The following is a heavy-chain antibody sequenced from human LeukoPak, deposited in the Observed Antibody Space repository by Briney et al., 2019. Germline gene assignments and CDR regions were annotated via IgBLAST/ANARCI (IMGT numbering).Heavy chain of an antibody. D-gene: IGHD2-21*02. CDR3: ARYCGGDCYLLDAFDI. J-gene: IGHJ3*02. V-gene: IGHV4-59*01. Sequence: SETLSLTCTVSGGSISTYYWNWIRQPPGKGLEWIGYIYHSGSTNYNPSLQSRVTISVDTSKNQFSLKLSSVTAADTAVYYCARYCGGDCYLLDAFDIWGQGTMVTVSS. CDR2: IYHSGST. CDR1: GGSISTYY.